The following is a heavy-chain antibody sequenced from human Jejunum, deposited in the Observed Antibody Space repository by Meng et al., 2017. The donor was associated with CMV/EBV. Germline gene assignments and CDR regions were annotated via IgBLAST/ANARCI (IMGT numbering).Heavy chain of an antibody. J-gene: IGHJ5*02. CDR3: AGYNTGWSFDP. CDR2: MHYSGSP. CDR1: GGSIKSADYY. Sequence: TVSGGSIKSADYYWTWLRQSPGKGLEWIGYMHYSGSPYYNPSLKSRVTISIDTSGNQFSLKLSSVTAADTAVYYCAGYNTGWSFDPWGQGTLVTVSS. D-gene: IGHD2-8*02. V-gene: IGHV4-30-4*01.